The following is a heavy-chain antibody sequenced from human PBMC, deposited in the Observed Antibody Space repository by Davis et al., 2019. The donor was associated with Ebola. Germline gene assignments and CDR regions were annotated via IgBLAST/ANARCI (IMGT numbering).Heavy chain of an antibody. V-gene: IGHV3-30*18. CDR2: ISYDGSNK. CDR1: WFSFSSYR. Sequence: SLKTSCAASWFSFSSYRLPCVLQAPGKGLEWVAVISYDGSNKYYADSVKGRFTISRDNSKNTLYLQMNSLRAEDTAVYYCAKDRSDYGGAFDIWGQGTMVTVAS. D-gene: IGHD4-17*01. CDR3: AKDRSDYGGAFDI. J-gene: IGHJ3*02.